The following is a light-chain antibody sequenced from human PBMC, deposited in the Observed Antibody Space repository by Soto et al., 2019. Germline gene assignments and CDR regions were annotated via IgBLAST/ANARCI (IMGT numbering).Light chain of an antibody. J-gene: IGKJ5*01. Sequence: EILLTQSPSTLSLSPGEGVTLSCRASESVTVNSLAWYQQKPGQAPRLLIYGSSNRATDIPDRFSGRGSGTDFTLTTSRLEPEDFAVYYCQQYGSSPPSSTFGQGKRLEIK. CDR3: QQYGSSPPSST. CDR2: GSS. CDR1: ESVTVNS. V-gene: IGKV3-20*01.